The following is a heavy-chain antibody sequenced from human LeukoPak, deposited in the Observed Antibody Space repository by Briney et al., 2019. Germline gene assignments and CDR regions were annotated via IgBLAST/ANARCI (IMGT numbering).Heavy chain of an antibody. Sequence: SETLSLTCTVSGGSISSGGYYWSWIRQHPGKGLEWIGYIYYSGSTYYNPSLKSRVTISVDTSKNQFSLKLSSVTAADTAVYYCARDRGGGGNSDDYWGQGTLVTVSS. V-gene: IGHV4-31*03. D-gene: IGHD4-23*01. CDR1: GGSISSGGYY. CDR3: ARDRGGGGNSDDY. J-gene: IGHJ4*02. CDR2: IYYSGST.